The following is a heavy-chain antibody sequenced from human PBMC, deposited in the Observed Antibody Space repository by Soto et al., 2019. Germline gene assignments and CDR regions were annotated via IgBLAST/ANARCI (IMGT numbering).Heavy chain of an antibody. CDR2: ISSSSSYI. CDR1: GFTFSGYT. CDR3: ARRGSGSFYVDY. V-gene: IGHV3-21*01. Sequence: EVRLVESGGGLLQPGGYLRLSCAASGFTFSGYTMNWVRQALGKGVEWVLSISSSSSYIYYADSVKGRFTISRDNAKNSLYLRINSLRDEDTALYYCARRGSGSFYVDYWGQGTLVTVSS. J-gene: IGHJ4*02. D-gene: IGHD1-26*01.